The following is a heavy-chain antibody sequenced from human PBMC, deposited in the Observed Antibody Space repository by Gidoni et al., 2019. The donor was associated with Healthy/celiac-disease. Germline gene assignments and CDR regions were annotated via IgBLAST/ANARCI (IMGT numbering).Heavy chain of an antibody. Sequence: QVQLVQSGGEVKKPGASGKVSCKASGGTFSSYAISWVRQAPGQGLEWRGGIIPSFGTANYAQKLQGRVTITADESTSTAYMELSSLRSEDTAAYSCARGGTHQLDRGYYYGMDVWGQGTTVTVSS. CDR1: GGTFSSYA. V-gene: IGHV1-69*01. CDR3: ARGGTHQLDRGYYYGMDV. CDR2: IIPSFGTA. J-gene: IGHJ6*02. D-gene: IGHD6-6*01.